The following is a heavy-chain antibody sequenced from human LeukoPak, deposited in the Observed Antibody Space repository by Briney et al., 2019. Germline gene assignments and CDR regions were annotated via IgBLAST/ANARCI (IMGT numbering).Heavy chain of an antibody. CDR3: ARTHRMWFGELSNFDY. D-gene: IGHD3-10*01. Sequence: SETLSLTCTVSGGSISSSSYYWGWIRQPPGKGLEWIGSIYYSGSTYYNPSLKSRVTISVDTSKNQCSLKLSSVTAADTAVYYCARTHRMWFGELSNFDYWGQGTLVTVSS. J-gene: IGHJ4*02. CDR2: IYYSGST. V-gene: IGHV4-39*01. CDR1: GGSISSSSYY.